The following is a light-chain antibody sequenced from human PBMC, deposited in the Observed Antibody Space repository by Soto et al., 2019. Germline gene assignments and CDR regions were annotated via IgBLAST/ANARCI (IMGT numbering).Light chain of an antibody. CDR3: QQSYGAPLT. CDR2: AAS. CDR1: QSISSY. V-gene: IGKV1-39*01. J-gene: IGKJ4*01. Sequence: DIQMTQSPSSLSASVGDRFTITCRTSQSISSYLNCDKQKPGKTPKILIYAASRLQSGVPSRFSGSGSGTDFTLTISSLRPEDFATYYCQQSYGAPLTFGGGPKVELK.